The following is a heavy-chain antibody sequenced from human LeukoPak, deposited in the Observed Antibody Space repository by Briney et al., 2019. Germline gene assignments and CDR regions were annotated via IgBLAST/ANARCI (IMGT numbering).Heavy chain of an antibody. CDR1: GYTFTKYG. J-gene: IGHJ4*02. V-gene: IGHV1-18*01. Sequence: ASVKVSCKASGYTFTKYGITWVRQAPGQGLEWMGWISTYNGNTNYAQKLQGRVTMTTDTSTSTAYMELRSLISDDAAVYYCARGDDYGDYWGLYWGQGTLVTVSS. D-gene: IGHD4-17*01. CDR3: ARGDDYGDYWGLY. CDR2: ISTYNGNT.